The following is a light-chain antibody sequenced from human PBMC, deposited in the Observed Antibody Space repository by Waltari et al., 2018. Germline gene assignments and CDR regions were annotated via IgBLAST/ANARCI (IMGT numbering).Light chain of an antibody. V-gene: IGLV2-14*03. CDR2: DVS. CDR1: SSDVVAYDY. J-gene: IGLJ2*01. Sequence: QSALTQPASVSGSPGQSITISCTGTSSDVVAYDYFSWYQQHPGKAPKLMIYDVSSRPSGVSNRFSGSKSGNTVSLTISGLQTEDEADYYCSSSTFTTLIFGGGTKLTVL. CDR3: SSSTFTTLI.